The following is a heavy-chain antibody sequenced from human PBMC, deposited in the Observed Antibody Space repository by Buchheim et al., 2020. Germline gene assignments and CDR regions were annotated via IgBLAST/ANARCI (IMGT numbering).Heavy chain of an antibody. CDR1: GFSLSTNGMS. J-gene: IGHJ4*02. CDR2: IDWDDDE. V-gene: IGHV2-70*15. D-gene: IGHD4-17*01. CDR3: ARQTVQNSGVDY. Sequence: QVTLRESGPALVKPTQTLTLTCTFSGFSLSTNGMSVSWIRQPPGKALEWLARIDWDDDEYYSTSLKTRLTISKDTSKNQLVLTMTNMDPVDTATYFCARQTVQNSGVDYWGRGTL.